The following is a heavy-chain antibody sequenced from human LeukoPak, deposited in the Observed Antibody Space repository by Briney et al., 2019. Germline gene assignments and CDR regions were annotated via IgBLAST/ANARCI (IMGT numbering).Heavy chain of an antibody. V-gene: IGHV3-74*01. CDR2: VKSGGSST. CDR3: ARLRTSMGGPIDY. J-gene: IGHJ4*02. CDR1: GFTFRNYW. D-gene: IGHD3-16*01. Sequence: GGSLRLSCAASGFTFRNYWMQRVRQDPGKGLMWVSRVKSGGSSTGYADSVKGRFTISRDNAKNTLYLQMNSLRAEDTAVYYCARLRTSMGGPIDYWGQGTLVTVSS.